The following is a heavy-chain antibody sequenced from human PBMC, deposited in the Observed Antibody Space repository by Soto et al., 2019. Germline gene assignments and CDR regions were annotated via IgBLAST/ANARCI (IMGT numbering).Heavy chain of an antibody. V-gene: IGHV2-5*01. CDR1: GFSLSTSGVG. CDR2: IYWNDDK. Sequence: SGPTLVNPTQTLTLTCTFSGFSLSTSGVGVGWIRQPPGKALEWLALIYWNDDKRYSPSLKSRLTITKDTSKNQVVLTMTNMDPVDTATYYCAHLDYDFWSGYPAHWFDPWGQGTLVTVSS. CDR3: AHLDYDFWSGYPAHWFDP. D-gene: IGHD3-3*01. J-gene: IGHJ5*02.